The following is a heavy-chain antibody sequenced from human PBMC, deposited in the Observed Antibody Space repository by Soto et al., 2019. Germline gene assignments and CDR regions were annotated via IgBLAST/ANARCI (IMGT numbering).Heavy chain of an antibody. J-gene: IGHJ3*01. D-gene: IGHD3-10*01. CDR2: TGNKANSYTT. CDR1: GFTFSDHY. Sequence: EVQLVESGGGLVQPGGSLRLSCAASGFTFSDHYMDWVRQAPGKGLEWVGRTGNKANSYTTEYAASVKDRFTISRDDSKSSLFLQMNSLKTEDTAVYYCTTPRDTESYSAYNVWGQGTMVTVSS. CDR3: TTPRDTESYSAYNV. V-gene: IGHV3-72*01.